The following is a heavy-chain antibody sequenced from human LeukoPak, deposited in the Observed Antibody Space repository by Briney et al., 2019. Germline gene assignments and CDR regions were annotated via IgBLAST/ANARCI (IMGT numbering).Heavy chain of an antibody. J-gene: IGHJ4*02. Sequence: GGSLRLYCSASGFTFSSYTIHWVRQAPGKGLESVSAITNNGGNTYYADSVKGRFTISRDNSKNTVYLQMSSLRAEDTAVYYCARESGMGDDSSGYSEYFDYWGQGTLVTVSS. CDR1: GFTFSSYT. V-gene: IGHV3-64D*06. D-gene: IGHD3-22*01. CDR2: ITNNGGNT. CDR3: ARESGMGDDSSGYSEYFDY.